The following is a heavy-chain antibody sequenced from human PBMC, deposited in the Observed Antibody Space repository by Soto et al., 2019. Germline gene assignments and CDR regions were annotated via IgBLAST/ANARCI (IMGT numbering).Heavy chain of an antibody. CDR3: ARDRTMVRGNPAGWFDP. CDR1: GYTFTNYV. J-gene: IGHJ5*02. CDR2: INADNGNT. Sequence: ASVKGSCKASGYTFTNYVMHWVREAPGQRLEWMGWINADNGNTQFSQKFQGRVTFTRDTSASTAYMELSSLRSEDTAVYYCARDRTMVRGNPAGWFDPWGQGTLVTVSS. D-gene: IGHD3-10*01. V-gene: IGHV1-3*01.